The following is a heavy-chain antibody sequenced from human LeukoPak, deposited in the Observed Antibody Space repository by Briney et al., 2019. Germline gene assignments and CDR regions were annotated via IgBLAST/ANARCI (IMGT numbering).Heavy chain of an antibody. CDR3: ATLGFSSGYYYYFDH. Sequence: SQTLSLTCSVSGGSVSSGSYYWSWIRQSAGKGLGWIGRIHTSGSTNYNPSLKSRVTISVDTSKKQFSLKLSSVTAADTAVYYCATLGFSSGYYYYFDHWGQGTLVTVSS. D-gene: IGHD3-22*01. V-gene: IGHV4-61*02. J-gene: IGHJ4*02. CDR2: IHTSGST. CDR1: GGSVSSGSYY.